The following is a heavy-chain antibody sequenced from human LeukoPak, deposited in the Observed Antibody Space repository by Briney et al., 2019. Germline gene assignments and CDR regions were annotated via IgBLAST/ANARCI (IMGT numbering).Heavy chain of an antibody. CDR1: GGSMSSYY. D-gene: IGHD3-22*01. CDR2: IYYSGST. J-gene: IGHJ3*02. Sequence: PSETLSLTCTVSGGSMSSYYWSWIRQPPGKGLEWIGYIYYSGSTNYNPSLKSRVTISVDTSTNQFSLKLSSVTAADTAVYYCARVPKELYYYDSSNAFDIWGQGTMVTVSS. V-gene: IGHV4-59*12. CDR3: ARVPKELYYYDSSNAFDI.